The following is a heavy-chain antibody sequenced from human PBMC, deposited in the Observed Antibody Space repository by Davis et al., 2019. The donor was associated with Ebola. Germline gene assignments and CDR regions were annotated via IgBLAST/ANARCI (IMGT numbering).Heavy chain of an antibody. V-gene: IGHV4-59*02. D-gene: IGHD5-24*01. CDR1: GGSVTSYY. CDR3: ARGRDGYNFGFDY. Sequence: SETLSLTCTVSGGSVTSYYWSWFRQPPGKGLEWIAYVFYSGDTKYSPSLKSRVTISSDTSKNQFSLKLTSVTAADTAVYYCARGRDGYNFGFDYWGQGTLVTVSS. CDR2: VFYSGDT. J-gene: IGHJ4*02.